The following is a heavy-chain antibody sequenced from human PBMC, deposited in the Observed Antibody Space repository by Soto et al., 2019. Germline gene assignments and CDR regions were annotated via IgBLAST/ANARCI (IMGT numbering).Heavy chain of an antibody. CDR3: ARGGDVVVVVAATPTNNWFDP. Sequence: QVQLVQSGAEVKKPGSSVKVSCKASGGTFSSYAISWVRQAPGQGLEWMGGIIPIFGTANYAQKFQGRVTITADESTSTAYLALSSLRSEDTAVYYCARGGDVVVVVAATPTNNWFDPWGQGTLVTVSS. CDR1: GGTFSSYA. D-gene: IGHD2-15*01. V-gene: IGHV1-69*01. CDR2: IIPIFGTA. J-gene: IGHJ5*02.